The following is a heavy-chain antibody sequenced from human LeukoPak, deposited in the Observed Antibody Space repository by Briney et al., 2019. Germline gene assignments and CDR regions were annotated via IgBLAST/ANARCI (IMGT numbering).Heavy chain of an antibody. D-gene: IGHD4-11*01. CDR2: IWYDGSKK. J-gene: IGHJ4*02. Sequence: PGVSLRLSCATSGFTFSSYGFHWVRQAPIKGLEWVAVIWYDGSKKYYADSVKGRFTISRDDSKNTVYLQMDSLRAGDTAMYYCARDRGDYSDYSDFFDAWGQGTLVTFSS. CDR1: GFTFSSYG. CDR3: ARDRGDYSDYSDFFDA. V-gene: IGHV3-33*01.